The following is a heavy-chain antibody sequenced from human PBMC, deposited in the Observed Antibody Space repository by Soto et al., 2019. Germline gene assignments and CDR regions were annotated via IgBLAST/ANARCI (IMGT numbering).Heavy chain of an antibody. CDR3: ARDDGVSSTNVKAFDM. D-gene: IGHD2-2*01. J-gene: IGHJ3*02. Sequence: GGSLRLSCAASGFTFSRYYMNWVRQAPGKGLEWVSSISTTSTYTHYADSLKGRFTISRDNAKKLLYLEMDSLRAEDTAVYYCARDDGVSSTNVKAFDMWGQGTKVTVSS. CDR2: ISTTSTYT. V-gene: IGHV3-21*01. CDR1: GFTFSRYY.